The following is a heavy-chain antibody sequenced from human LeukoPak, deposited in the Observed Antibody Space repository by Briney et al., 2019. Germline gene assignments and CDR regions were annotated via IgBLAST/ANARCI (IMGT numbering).Heavy chain of an antibody. CDR3: ARFGSGAYHISYYFDY. Sequence: PSETLSLTCAVSGYSVSSTYYWGWIRQPPGKGLEWIGSIYHSGSTWYNPSLKSRVTVSVDTSKNQFSLKLNSVTAADTAVYYCARFGSGAYHISYYFDYWGPGTLVTVSS. CDR1: GYSVSSTYY. J-gene: IGHJ4*02. D-gene: IGHD2-15*01. CDR2: IYHSGST. V-gene: IGHV4-38-2*01.